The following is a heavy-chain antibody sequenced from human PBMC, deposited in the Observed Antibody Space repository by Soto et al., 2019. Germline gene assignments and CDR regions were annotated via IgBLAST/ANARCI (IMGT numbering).Heavy chain of an antibody. CDR1: GGSISSSSYY. CDR2: IYYSGST. Sequence: SETLSLTCTVSGGSISSSSYYWGWIRQPPGKGLEWIGSIYYSGSTYYNPSLKSRVTISVDTSKNQFSLKLSSVTAADTAVYYCARFYSPPAVLIAAADYFDYWGQGTLVTVSS. CDR3: ARFYSPPAVLIAAADYFDY. D-gene: IGHD6-13*01. V-gene: IGHV4-39*01. J-gene: IGHJ4*02.